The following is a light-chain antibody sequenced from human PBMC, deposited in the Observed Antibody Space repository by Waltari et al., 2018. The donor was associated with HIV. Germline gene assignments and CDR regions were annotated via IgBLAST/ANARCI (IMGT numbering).Light chain of an antibody. J-gene: IGLJ3*02. CDR1: SNNVGNQR. V-gene: IGLV10-54*01. CDR2: RIH. CDR3: AAWDTSLGVWV. Sequence: QAVLTQPPSVSKGLGQTATLTCTGNSNNVGNQRAAWLQQHQGHTPKLVSSRIHNQPAGISERLPAPRSGNSASLPVTGLQPEDEADYYGAAWDTSLGVWVSGGGTRLTVL.